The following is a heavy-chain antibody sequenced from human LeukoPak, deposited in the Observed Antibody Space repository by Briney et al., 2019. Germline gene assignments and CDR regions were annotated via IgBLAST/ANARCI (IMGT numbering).Heavy chain of an antibody. J-gene: IGHJ5*02. Sequence: TGGSLRLSCAASGFTFSSYEMNWVRQAPGKGLEWVSYISSSGSTIYYADSVKGRFTISRDNAKNSLYLQMNSLRAEDTAVYYCARGYSSSWYESNWFDPWGQGTLVTVSS. CDR2: ISSSGSTI. CDR3: ARGYSSSWYESNWFDP. V-gene: IGHV3-48*03. CDR1: GFTFSSYE. D-gene: IGHD6-13*01.